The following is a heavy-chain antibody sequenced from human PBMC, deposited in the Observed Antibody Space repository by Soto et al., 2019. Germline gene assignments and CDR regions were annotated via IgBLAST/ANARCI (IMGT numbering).Heavy chain of an antibody. V-gene: IGHV1-18*01. CDR1: GYTFTSYG. D-gene: IGHD3-10*01. J-gene: IGHJ5*02. CDR2: ISGLNDDT. CDR3: ARSGSYYPARNWFGP. Sequence: QVQLVQSGAEMQNPGASVKVSCKASGYTFTSYGISWVRQAPGQGLEWMGWISGLNDDTNHAHKLQGRVTMTKDTSTSTAYMELRSLKSADTAVYYCARSGSYYPARNWFGPWGQGTLVTVSS.